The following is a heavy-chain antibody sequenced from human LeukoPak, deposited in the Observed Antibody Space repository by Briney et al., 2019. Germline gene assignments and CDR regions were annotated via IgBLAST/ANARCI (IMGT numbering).Heavy chain of an antibody. Sequence: SETLSLTCAVYGGSFSGYYWSWICQPPGKGLEWIGEINHSGSTNYNPSLKSRVTISVDTSKNQFSLKLSSVTAADTAVYYCASPKAKAGPWGQGTLVTVSS. J-gene: IGHJ5*02. D-gene: IGHD6-13*01. CDR3: ASPKAKAGP. CDR2: INHSGST. CDR1: GGSFSGYY. V-gene: IGHV4-34*01.